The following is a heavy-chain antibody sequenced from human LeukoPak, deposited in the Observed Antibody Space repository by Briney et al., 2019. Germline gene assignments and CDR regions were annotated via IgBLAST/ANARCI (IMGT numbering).Heavy chain of an antibody. V-gene: IGHV3-7*01. CDR2: IKQDESEK. CDR3: XXGGYYYYFDY. D-gene: IGHD3-22*01. J-gene: IGHJ4*02. Sequence: GGSLRLSYAASGFTFSSYWMSWVRQAPGKGLEWVANIKQDESEKYYVDSVKGRFTISRDNAKNSLYLQMNSLRAEDTAVYYXXXGGYYYYFDYWGQGTLVTVSS. CDR1: GFTFSSYW.